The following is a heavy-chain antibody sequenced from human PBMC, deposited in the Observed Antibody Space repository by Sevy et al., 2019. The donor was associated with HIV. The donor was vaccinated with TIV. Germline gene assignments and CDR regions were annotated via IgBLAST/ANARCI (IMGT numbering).Heavy chain of an antibody. V-gene: IGHV3-30*03. D-gene: IGHD3-3*01. CDR2: ISYDASNK. CDR3: AREREDVLRFLEWLSFGAAFDI. Sequence: GGSLRLSCEASGFSFSTYGMHWVRQAPGKGLEWVAVISYDASNKYYADSVKGRVTISRENSKNTLYLQMESLKAEDTAVYYCAREREDVLRFLEWLSFGAAFDIWGQGTMVTVSS. J-gene: IGHJ3*02. CDR1: GFSFSTYG.